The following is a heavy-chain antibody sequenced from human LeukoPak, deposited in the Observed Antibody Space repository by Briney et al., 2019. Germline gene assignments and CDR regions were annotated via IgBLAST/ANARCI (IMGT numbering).Heavy chain of an antibody. J-gene: IGHJ4*02. V-gene: IGHV3-30*04. Sequence: GRSLRLSCAASGFTFSSYAMRWVRQAPGKGLEWVAVISYDGSNKYYADSVKGRFTISRDNSKNTLYLQMNSLRAEDTAVYYCARDSSAAGIGDFDYWGQGTLVTVSS. CDR1: GFTFSSYA. D-gene: IGHD6-13*01. CDR3: ARDSSAAGIGDFDY. CDR2: ISYDGSNK.